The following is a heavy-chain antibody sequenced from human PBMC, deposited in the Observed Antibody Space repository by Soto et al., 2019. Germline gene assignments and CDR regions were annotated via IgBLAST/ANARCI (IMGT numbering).Heavy chain of an antibody. CDR1: GGSISSGDYY. J-gene: IGHJ6*03. D-gene: IGHD6-13*01. CDR2: IYYSGST. Sequence: SETLSLTCTVSGGSISSGDYYWSWIRQPPGKGLEWIGYIYYSGSTYYNPSLKSRVTISVDTSKNQFSLKLSSVTAADTAVYYCAREKRDSRYEGDYYYSYYMDVWGKGTTVTVSS. CDR3: AREKRDSRYEGDYYYSYYMDV. V-gene: IGHV4-30-4*01.